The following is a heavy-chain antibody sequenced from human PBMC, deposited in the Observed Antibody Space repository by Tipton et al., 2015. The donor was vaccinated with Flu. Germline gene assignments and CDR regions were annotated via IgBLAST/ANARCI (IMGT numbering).Heavy chain of an antibody. CDR2: IHRSGSP. V-gene: IGHV4-38-2*01. J-gene: IGHJ5*01. Sequence: TLSLTCSVSGDSMGSGYFWGWIRQPPGQGLEWIGNIHRSGSPYYNPSLKSRVTMSVDTSRNYFSLKLYSVTAADTAVYHCARRDYSNYVSVPKNWFDSWGQGTLVTVSS. CDR1: GDSMGSGYF. D-gene: IGHD4-11*01. CDR3: ARRDYSNYVSVPKNWFDS.